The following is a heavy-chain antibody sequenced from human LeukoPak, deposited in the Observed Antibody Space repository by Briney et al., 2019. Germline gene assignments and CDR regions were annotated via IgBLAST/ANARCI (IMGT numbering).Heavy chain of an antibody. D-gene: IGHD4-17*01. Sequence: SVKVSCKASGGTFISYAISWVRQAPEQGLEWMGGIIPIFGTANYAQKFQGRVTITADESTSTAYMELSSLRSEDTAVYYCARGPIDGDYLTWGQGTLVTVSS. J-gene: IGHJ4*02. CDR3: ARGPIDGDYLT. CDR2: IIPIFGTA. CDR1: GGTFISYA. V-gene: IGHV1-69*01.